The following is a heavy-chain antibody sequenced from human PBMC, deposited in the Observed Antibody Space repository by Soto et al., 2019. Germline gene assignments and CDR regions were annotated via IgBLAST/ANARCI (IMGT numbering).Heavy chain of an antibody. CDR2: ISSTTNYI. Sequence: GGSLRLSCAASGFTFTRDSMNWVRQAPGKGLEWVSSISSTTNYIYYGESMKGRFTISRDNAKNSLYLEMNSLRAEDTAVYYCARESEDLTSNFDYWGQGTLVTVSS. J-gene: IGHJ4*02. CDR1: GFTFTRDS. CDR3: ARESEDLTSNFDY. V-gene: IGHV3-21*06.